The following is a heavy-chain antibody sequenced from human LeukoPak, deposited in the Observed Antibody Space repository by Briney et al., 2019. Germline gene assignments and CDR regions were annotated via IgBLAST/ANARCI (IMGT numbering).Heavy chain of an antibody. CDR1: GASIRSSY. CDR2: ISHSGST. D-gene: IGHD3-22*01. Sequence: SETLSLTCTVSGASIRSSYWSWIWQPPGRGLEWIGYISHSGSTNYNPSLKSRLSISADTSQNQFSLKVTSVTAADTAIYYCARGYYDSRGDSNPFDMWGQGTMVTVSS. J-gene: IGHJ3*02. CDR3: ARGYYDSRGDSNPFDM. V-gene: IGHV4-59*01.